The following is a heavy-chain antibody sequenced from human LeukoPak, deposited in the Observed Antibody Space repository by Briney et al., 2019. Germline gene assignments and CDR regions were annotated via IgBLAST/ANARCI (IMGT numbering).Heavy chain of an antibody. CDR2: TNSDGTNI. D-gene: IGHD6-13*01. CDR1: GFTFSTYW. CDR3: VRAIATVDDY. J-gene: IGHJ4*02. V-gene: IGHV3-74*03. Sequence: PGGSLRLSCAASGFTFSTYWMYWVRQGPGKGLVWVSRTNSDGTNIKYADSVKGRFTISRDNAKNTVSLEMNSLRAEDTAVYYCVRAIATVDDYWGQGTQVTVSS.